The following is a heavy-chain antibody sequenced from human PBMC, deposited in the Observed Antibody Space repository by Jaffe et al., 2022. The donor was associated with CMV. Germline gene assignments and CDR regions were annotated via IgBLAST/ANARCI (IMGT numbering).Heavy chain of an antibody. CDR3: ARDGYYDTGLEGYYYYMDV. D-gene: IGHD3-22*01. J-gene: IGHJ6*03. Sequence: QVQLVQSGAEVKKPGASVKVSCKASGYTFTSYAMHWVRQAPGQRLEWMGWINAGNGNTKYSQKFQGRVTITRDTSASTAYMELSSLRSEDTAVYYCARDGYYDTGLEGYYYYMDVWGKGTTVTVSS. V-gene: IGHV1-3*01. CDR1: GYTFTSYA. CDR2: INAGNGNT.